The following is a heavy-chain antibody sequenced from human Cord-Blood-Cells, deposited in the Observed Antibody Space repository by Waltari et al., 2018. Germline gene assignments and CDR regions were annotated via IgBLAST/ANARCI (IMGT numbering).Heavy chain of an antibody. D-gene: IGHD2-2*01. CDR3: ARGGYCSSTSCYDAFDI. CDR1: GGTFSSYA. CDR2: IIPIFGTA. V-gene: IGHV1-69*12. J-gene: IGHJ3*02. Sequence: QVQLVQSGAEVKKPGSSVKVSCKASGGTFSSYAISWVRPAPGKGLEWMGGIIPIFGTANYAQKFQGRVTITADESTSTAYMELSSLRSEDTAVYYCARGGYCSSTSCYDAFDIWGQGTMVTVSS.